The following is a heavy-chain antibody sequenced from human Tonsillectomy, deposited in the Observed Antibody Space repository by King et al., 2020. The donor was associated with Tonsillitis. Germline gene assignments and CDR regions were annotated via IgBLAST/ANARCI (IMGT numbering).Heavy chain of an antibody. CDR2: ISGSGSNT. J-gene: IGHJ5*02. CDR1: GFTFSNYA. V-gene: IGHV3-23*01. CDR3: AKGGEAVAVWFDP. D-gene: IGHD6-19*01. Sequence: VQLLESGGGLVQPGGSLRLSCAASGFTFSNYAMSWVRQAPGKGLEWVSNISGSGSNTYSADSVKGRFTISRDNSKNTQYLQMNSLRAEYTAVYYCAKGGEAVAVWFDPWGQGTLVTVSS.